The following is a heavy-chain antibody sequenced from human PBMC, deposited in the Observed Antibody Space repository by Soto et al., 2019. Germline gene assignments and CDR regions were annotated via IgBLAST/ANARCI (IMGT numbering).Heavy chain of an antibody. CDR2: IRSKAYGGTT. CDR1: GFTFGDYA. D-gene: IGHD2-15*01. V-gene: IGHV3-49*03. J-gene: IGHJ3*02. CDR3: TRAQTPDIVVVVAATLPGGDAFDI. Sequence: GGSLRLSCTASGFTFGDYAMSWFRQAPGKGLEWVGFIRSKAYGGTTEYAASVKGRFTISRDDSKSIAYLQMNSLKTEDTAVYYCTRAQTPDIVVVVAATLPGGDAFDIWGQGTMVTVSS.